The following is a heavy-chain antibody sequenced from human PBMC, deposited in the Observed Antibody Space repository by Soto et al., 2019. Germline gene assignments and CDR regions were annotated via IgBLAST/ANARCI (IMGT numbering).Heavy chain of an antibody. J-gene: IGHJ6*02. CDR2: ISAYNGNT. CDR3: ARDIVVVPAAIFYYYYGMDV. Sequence: ASVKVSCKASGYTFTSYGISWVRQAPGQGLEWMGWISAYNGNTNYAQKLQGRVTMTTDTSTSTAYMELRSLRSDDTAVYYCARDIVVVPAAIFYYYYGMDVWGQGTTVTGSS. V-gene: IGHV1-18*04. D-gene: IGHD2-2*02. CDR1: GYTFTSYG.